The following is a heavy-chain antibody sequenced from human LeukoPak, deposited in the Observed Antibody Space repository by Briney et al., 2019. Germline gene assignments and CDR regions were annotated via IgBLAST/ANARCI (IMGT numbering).Heavy chain of an antibody. CDR3: AKRIRYSGSYSSYYYYGMDV. V-gene: IGHV3-30*18. D-gene: IGHD1-26*01. Sequence: GGSLRLSCAASGFTFSSYGMHWVRQAPGKGLEWEAVISYDGSNKYYADSVKGRFTISRDNSKNTLYPQMNSLRAEDTAVYYCAKRIRYSGSYSSYYYYGMDVWGQGTTVTVSS. J-gene: IGHJ6*02. CDR1: GFTFSSYG. CDR2: ISYDGSNK.